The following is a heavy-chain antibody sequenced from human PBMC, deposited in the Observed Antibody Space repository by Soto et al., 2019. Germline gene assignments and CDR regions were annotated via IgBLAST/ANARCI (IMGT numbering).Heavy chain of an antibody. V-gene: IGHV4-59*01. CDR3: ARAGYNIDY. D-gene: IGHD5-12*01. CDR1: GGSISSYY. CDR2: VYYTGST. J-gene: IGHJ4*02. Sequence: QVQLQESGPGLVKPSETLSLTCTVSGGSISSYYWNWIRQPLGKGLEWIGYVYYTGSTNYNPSLKSRVTISVDTSKNQFSLKLSSVTAADTAVYYCARAGYNIDYWGQGTLVTVSS.